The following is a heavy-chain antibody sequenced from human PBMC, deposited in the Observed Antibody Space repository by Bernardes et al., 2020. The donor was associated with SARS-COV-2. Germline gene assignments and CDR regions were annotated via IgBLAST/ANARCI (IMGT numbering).Heavy chain of an antibody. Sequence: ASVKVSCKASGYTFTSYGLSWVRQAPGQGLEWMGWISPYNGNTNYAQKVQDRVTMTADTSTNTVYMELRRLRSDDTAIYYCARDFLYYDKAGGIYRYAGDSDAWGQGTLVTVSS. CDR1: GYTFTSYG. J-gene: IGHJ5*02. D-gene: IGHD3-16*02. V-gene: IGHV1-18*01. CDR2: ISPYNGNT. CDR3: ARDFLYYDKAGGIYRYAGDSDA.